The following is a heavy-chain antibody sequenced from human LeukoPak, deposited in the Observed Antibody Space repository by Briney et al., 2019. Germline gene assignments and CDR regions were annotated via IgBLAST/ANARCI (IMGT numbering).Heavy chain of an antibody. Sequence: SETLSLTCTVSGGSISSGSFYWSWIRQPAGKGLEWIGRIYTSGSTDYNPSLKSRVTMSVDTSKNQFSLKLSSVTAADTAVYYCARGPPPDFDCWGQGTLVTVSS. CDR3: ARGPPPDFDC. CDR2: IYTSGST. V-gene: IGHV4-61*02. CDR1: GGSISSGSFY. J-gene: IGHJ4*02.